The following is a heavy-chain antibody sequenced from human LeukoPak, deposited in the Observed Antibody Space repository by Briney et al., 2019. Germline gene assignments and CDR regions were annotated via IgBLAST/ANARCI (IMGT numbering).Heavy chain of an antibody. CDR1: GGSISSYY. J-gene: IGHJ4*02. V-gene: IGHV4-59*01. CDR3: ARLLDHIDY. CDR2: IYYSGST. Sequence: SETLSLTCTVSGGSISSYYWSWIRQPPGKGPEWIGYIYYSGSTNYNPSLKSRVTISVDTSKNQFSLKLSSVTAADTAVYYCARLLDHIDYWGQGTLVTVSS. D-gene: IGHD1-26*01.